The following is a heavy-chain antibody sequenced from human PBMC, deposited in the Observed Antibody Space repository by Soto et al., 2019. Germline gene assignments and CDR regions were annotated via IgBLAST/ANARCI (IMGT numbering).Heavy chain of an antibody. J-gene: IGHJ3*02. D-gene: IGHD6-13*01. Sequence: SQTISGERSGYSFTNYWIASVRQIPRKGLEWMGIIYPGDSDTRYSPSFQGQVTISADKSISTAYLQWSSLKASDTAMYFCARPPAVSSRWPAFDIWGQGTMVT. CDR2: IYPGDSDT. V-gene: IGHV5-51*01. CDR1: GYSFTNYW. CDR3: ARPPAVSSRWPAFDI.